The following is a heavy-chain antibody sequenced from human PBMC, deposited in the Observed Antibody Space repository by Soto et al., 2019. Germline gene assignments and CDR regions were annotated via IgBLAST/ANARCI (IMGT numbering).Heavy chain of an antibody. CDR2: IITLFGTS. CDR3: AREVGYGDFSAALLD. J-gene: IGHJ4*02. CDR1: GGTSSSHS. Sequence: SVKVSCKASGGTSSSHSINWVRQAPGQGLEWMGGIITLFGTSNYAQNFQGRVTITADQSTSTAYMELNSLTSDDTAVYYCAREVGYGDFSAALLDWGQGTLVTVSS. V-gene: IGHV1-69*13. D-gene: IGHD2-21*02.